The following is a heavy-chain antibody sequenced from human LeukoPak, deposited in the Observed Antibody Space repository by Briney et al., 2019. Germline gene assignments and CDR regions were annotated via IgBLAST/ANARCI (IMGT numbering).Heavy chain of an antibody. V-gene: IGHV1-2*02. CDR1: GYTFTGYY. D-gene: IGHD2-21*02. CDR3: ARLYCGGDCSDFDY. J-gene: IGHJ4*02. CDR2: INPNSGGT. Sequence: ASVKVSCKASGYTFTGYYMHWVRQAPGQGLEWMGWINPNSGGTNYAQKFQGRVTMTRDTSISTAYMELSRLRSDDTAVYYCARLYCGGDCSDFDYWGQGTLVTVSS.